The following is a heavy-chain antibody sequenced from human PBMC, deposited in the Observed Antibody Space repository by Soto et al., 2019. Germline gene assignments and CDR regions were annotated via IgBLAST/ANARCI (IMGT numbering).Heavy chain of an antibody. J-gene: IGHJ5*01. CDR2: ISGNGGIS. V-gene: IGHV3-23*01. CDR1: GFPFDSFA. D-gene: IGHD6-19*01. Sequence: XGSLRLSCSASGFPFDSFAMNWLRQAPGRGLEWVSIISGNGGISYYSDSVRGRFTVSRDNSKSTLYLQMTGLRDDDTAVYFCATRFSSGWSRYNYFGRWGQGTLVTVSS. CDR3: ATRFSSGWSRYNYFGR.